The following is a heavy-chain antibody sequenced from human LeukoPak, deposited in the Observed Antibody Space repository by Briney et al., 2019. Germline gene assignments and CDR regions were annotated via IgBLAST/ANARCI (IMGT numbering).Heavy chain of an antibody. CDR3: ARQSVAGTNWFDP. D-gene: IGHD6-19*01. Sequence: SETLSLTCTVSGGSISSYYWSWIRQPPGKGLEWIGYIYYSGSTYYNPSLKSRVTISVDTSKNQFSLKLSSVTAADTAVYYCARQSVAGTNWFDPWGQGTLVTVSS. V-gene: IGHV4-59*08. J-gene: IGHJ5*02. CDR2: IYYSGST. CDR1: GGSISSYY.